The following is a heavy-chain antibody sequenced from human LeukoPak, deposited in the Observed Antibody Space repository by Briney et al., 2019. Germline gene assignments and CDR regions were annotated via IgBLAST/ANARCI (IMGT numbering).Heavy chain of an antibody. V-gene: IGHV6-1*01. J-gene: IGHJ4*02. CDR1: GDSVSSNSSA. CDR2: TYYRSKWRN. D-gene: IGHD7-27*01. CDR3: ARLENWVFDY. Sequence: SQTLSLTCAISGDSVSSNSSAWDWVRQSPSRGLEWLGRTYYRSKWRNDYAVSVKSRITVNPDTSKNQFSLQLFSVTPEDTAVYYCARLENWVFDYWGQGTLVTVSS.